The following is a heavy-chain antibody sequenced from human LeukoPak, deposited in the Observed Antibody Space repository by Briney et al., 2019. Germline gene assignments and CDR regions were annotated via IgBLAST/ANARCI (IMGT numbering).Heavy chain of an antibody. CDR1: GFTFSSYW. D-gene: IGHD2-2*01. CDR3: ARVSLDIVVVPAAQLADY. J-gene: IGHJ4*02. CDR2: IKQDGSEK. Sequence: GGSLRLSCAASGFTFSSYWMSWVRQAPGKGLEWVANIKQDGSEKYYVDSVKGRFTISRDNAKNSLYLQMNSLRAEDTAVYYCARVSLDIVVVPAAQLADYRGQGTLVTVSS. V-gene: IGHV3-7*01.